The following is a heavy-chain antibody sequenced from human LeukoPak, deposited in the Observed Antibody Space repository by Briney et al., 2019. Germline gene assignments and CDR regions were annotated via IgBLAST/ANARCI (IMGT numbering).Heavy chain of an antibody. CDR3: ARDIYYYDSSGYGSKYAFDI. CDR1: GGSISSGGYY. V-gene: IGHV4-31*03. Sequence: PSQTLSLTCTVSGGSISSGGYYWSWIRQHPGKGLEWIGHIYYSGSTYYNPSLKSRVTISVDTSKNQFSLKLSSVTAADTAVYYCARDIYYYDSSGYGSKYAFDIWGQGTMVTVSS. D-gene: IGHD3-22*01. CDR2: IYYSGST. J-gene: IGHJ3*02.